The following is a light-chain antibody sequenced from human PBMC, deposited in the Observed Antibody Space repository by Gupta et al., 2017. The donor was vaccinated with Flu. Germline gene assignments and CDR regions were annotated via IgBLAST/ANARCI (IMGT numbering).Light chain of an antibody. Sequence: ITISCTGTSSNIGAYNYVSYHQQHPANAPNLIIDDVSNRPAGVSDRFSGSKSGTAASLTISGLQAEDEADYYCNSCTSSGTNVFGTGTKLTVL. CDR3: NSCTSSGTNV. CDR2: DVS. J-gene: IGLJ1*01. V-gene: IGLV2-14*03. CDR1: SSNIGAYNY.